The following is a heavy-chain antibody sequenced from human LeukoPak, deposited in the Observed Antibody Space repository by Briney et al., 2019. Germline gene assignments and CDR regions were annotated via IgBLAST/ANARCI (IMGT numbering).Heavy chain of an antibody. V-gene: IGHV3-33*06. CDR3: AKVGAAIDYGDYGHFDY. CDR1: GFTFSSYG. Sequence: GGSLRLSCAASGFTFSSYGMHWVRQAPGKRLEWVAVIWYDGSNKYYADSVKGRFTISRDNSKNTLYLQMNSLRAEDTAVYYCAKVGAAIDYGDYGHFDYWGQGTLVTVSS. J-gene: IGHJ4*02. CDR2: IWYDGSNK. D-gene: IGHD4-17*01.